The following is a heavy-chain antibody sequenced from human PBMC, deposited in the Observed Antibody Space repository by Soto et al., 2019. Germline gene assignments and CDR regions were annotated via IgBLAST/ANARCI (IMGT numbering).Heavy chain of an antibody. CDR1: GFTFSSYW. CDR2: INSDGSST. Sequence: GGSLRLSCAASGFTFSSYWMHWVRQAPGKGLVWVSRINSDGSSTSYADSVKGRFTISRDNAKNTLYLQMNSLRAEDTAVYYCARGGYSSSWYAEYFQHWGQGTLVTVSS. V-gene: IGHV3-74*01. J-gene: IGHJ1*01. D-gene: IGHD6-13*01. CDR3: ARGGYSSSWYAEYFQH.